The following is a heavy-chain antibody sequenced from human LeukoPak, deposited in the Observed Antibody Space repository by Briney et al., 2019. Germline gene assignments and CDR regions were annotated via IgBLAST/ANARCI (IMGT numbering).Heavy chain of an antibody. CDR2: MYYSGNT. D-gene: IGHD3-16*02. CDR3: ARTLGWASSRYPFDG. J-gene: IGHJ4*02. CDR1: DDSISSSNYY. Sequence: SETLSLTCTVSDDSISSSNYYWGWIRQPPGKGLEWIGSMYYSGNTDYNPSLKSRVTISVDTSKNQFSLKVNSVTAADTAVYYCARTLGWASSRYPFDGWGQGTLVTVSS. V-gene: IGHV4-39*01.